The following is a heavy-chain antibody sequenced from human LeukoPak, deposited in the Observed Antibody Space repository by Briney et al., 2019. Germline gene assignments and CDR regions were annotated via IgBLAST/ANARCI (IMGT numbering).Heavy chain of an antibody. CDR2: INHSGST. J-gene: IGHJ4*02. CDR1: GGSFSGYY. D-gene: IGHD6-19*01. Sequence: PSETLFLTCAVYGGSFSGYYWSWIRQPPGRELEWIGEINHSGSTNYNPSLKSRVTISVDTSKNQFSLKLSSVTAADTAVYYCARGLRIAVAGLDYWGQGTLVTVSS. CDR3: ARGLRIAVAGLDY. V-gene: IGHV4-34*01.